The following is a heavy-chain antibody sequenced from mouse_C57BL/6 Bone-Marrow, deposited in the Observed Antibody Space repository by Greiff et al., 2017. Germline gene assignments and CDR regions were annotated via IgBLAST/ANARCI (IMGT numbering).Heavy chain of an antibody. V-gene: IGHV3-6*01. CDR2: ISYDGSN. Sequence: VQLKESGPGLVKPSQSLSLTCSVTGYSITSGYYWNWIRQFPGNKLEWMGYISYDGSNNYNPSLKNRISITRDTSKNQFFLKLNSVTTEDTATYYCARADDCYAMDYWGQGTSVTVSS. J-gene: IGHJ4*01. CDR1: GYSITSGYY. CDR3: ARADDCYAMDY.